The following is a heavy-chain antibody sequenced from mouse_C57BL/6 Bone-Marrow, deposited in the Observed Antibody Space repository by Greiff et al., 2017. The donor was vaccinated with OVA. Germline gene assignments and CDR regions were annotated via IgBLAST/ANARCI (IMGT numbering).Heavy chain of an antibody. V-gene: IGHV5-4*01. J-gene: IGHJ4*01. CDR3: ARDHGVTTGFYAMDY. Sequence: EVKLVESGGGLVKPGGSLKLSCAASGFTFSSYAMSWVRQTPEKRLEWVATISDGGSYPSYPDTVKGRFTISRDNAKNNLYLQMSHLKSEDTAMYYCARDHGVTTGFYAMDYWGQGTSVTVSS. D-gene: IGHD2-2*01. CDR1: GFTFSSYA. CDR2: ISDGGSYP.